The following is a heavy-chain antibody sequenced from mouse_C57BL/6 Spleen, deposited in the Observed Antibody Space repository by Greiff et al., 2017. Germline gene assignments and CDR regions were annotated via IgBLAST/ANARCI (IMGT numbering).Heavy chain of an antibody. CDR1: GFTFSSYG. V-gene: IGHV5-6*01. CDR3: AREGDYGTFDY. J-gene: IGHJ2*01. Sequence: EVKLVASGGDLVKPGGSLKLSCAASGFTFSSYGMSWVRQTPDKRLAWVATISSGGSYTYYPDSVKGRFTSSRDNAKNTLYLQRSSLKSEDTAMYYCAREGDYGTFDYWGQGTTLTVSS. D-gene: IGHD2-1*01. CDR2: ISSGGSYT.